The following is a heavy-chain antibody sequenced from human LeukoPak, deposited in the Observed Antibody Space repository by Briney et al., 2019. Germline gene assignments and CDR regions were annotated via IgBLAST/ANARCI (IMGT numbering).Heavy chain of an antibody. CDR2: IYTSGST. V-gene: IGHV4-4*07. Sequence: SETLSLTCTVSGGSISSYYWSWIRQPAGKGLEWIGRIYTSGSTNYNASLKSRVSMSVDTSTNQVSLKLSSVTAADTAVYYCAGGWVGELYFDYWGQGTLVTVSS. CDR3: AGGWVGELYFDY. CDR1: GGSISSYY. D-gene: IGHD3-10*01. J-gene: IGHJ4*02.